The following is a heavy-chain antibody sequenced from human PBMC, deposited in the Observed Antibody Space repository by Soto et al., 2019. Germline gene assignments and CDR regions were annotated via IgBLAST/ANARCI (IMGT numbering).Heavy chain of an antibody. D-gene: IGHD3-9*01. CDR1: GFTFSSYG. V-gene: IGHV3-30*18. CDR3: AKDGGYYDILTGSHDFDY. J-gene: IGHJ4*02. Sequence: GGSLRLSCAASGFTFSSYGMHWVRQAPGKGLEWVAVISYDGSNKYYADSVKGRFTISRDNSKNTLYLQMNSLRAEDTAVYYCAKDGGYYDILTGSHDFDYWGQGTLVTVSS. CDR2: ISYDGSNK.